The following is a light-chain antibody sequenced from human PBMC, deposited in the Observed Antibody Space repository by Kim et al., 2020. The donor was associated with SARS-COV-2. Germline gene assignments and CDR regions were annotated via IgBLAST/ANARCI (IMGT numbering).Light chain of an antibody. CDR3: SSYTSSSTLV. J-gene: IGLJ2*01. CDR1: STDVGGYNY. Sequence: QSVLTQPASVSGSPGQSITISCTGTSTDVGGYNYVSWYQHHRGKAPKLMIYDVSNRPSGVSHRFSCSKSGNTSSLTISGIQAEDEVDYYCSSYTSSSTLVFGGGPQLTV. V-gene: IGLV2-14*03. CDR2: DVS.